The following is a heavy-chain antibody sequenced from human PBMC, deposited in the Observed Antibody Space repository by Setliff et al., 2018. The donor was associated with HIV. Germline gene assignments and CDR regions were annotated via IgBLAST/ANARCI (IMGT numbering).Heavy chain of an antibody. Sequence: GGSLRLSCVASGFTFSTYHMSWVRQARGKGLEWVSSVSTSSSEIHYADSVKGRFTISRDNAENSLYLQMNSLRAEDTAVYYCVRDHNWAFDVWGQGTVVTVAS. CDR3: VRDHNWAFDV. V-gene: IGHV3-21*01. CDR1: GFTFSTYH. CDR2: VSTSSSEI. J-gene: IGHJ3*01.